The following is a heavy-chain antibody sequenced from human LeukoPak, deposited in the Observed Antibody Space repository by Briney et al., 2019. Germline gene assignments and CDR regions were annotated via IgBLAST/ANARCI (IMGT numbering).Heavy chain of an antibody. CDR3: AKSFGAYGSGTKIDH. Sequence: KSSETLSLTCTVSGGSIRSSTYYWGWIRQPPGKGLEWIGSIYYSGSTYYNPSLKSRVTISADTSKNQFSLKVSSVTAADTAVYYCAKSFGAYGSGTKIDHWGQGTLVTVSS. V-gene: IGHV4-39*07. CDR2: IYYSGST. J-gene: IGHJ4*02. D-gene: IGHD3-10*01. CDR1: GGSIRSSTYY.